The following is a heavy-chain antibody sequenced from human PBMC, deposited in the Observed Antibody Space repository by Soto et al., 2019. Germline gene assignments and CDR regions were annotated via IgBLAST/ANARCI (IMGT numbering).Heavy chain of an antibody. J-gene: IGHJ5*02. CDR2: IFYSGGT. CDR3: ARQASGYYYGGFDP. Sequence: QLLLQESGPGLVKPSETLSLTCTVSGGSILDSTYYWAWIRQSPGKGLEWIGTIFYSGGTFYTPSLKSRVTMSVDTSNNQFSLKLSSVTAADTAVYDCARQASGYYYGGFDPWGQGTLVTVSS. V-gene: IGHV4-39*01. D-gene: IGHD3-22*01. CDR1: GGSILDSTYY.